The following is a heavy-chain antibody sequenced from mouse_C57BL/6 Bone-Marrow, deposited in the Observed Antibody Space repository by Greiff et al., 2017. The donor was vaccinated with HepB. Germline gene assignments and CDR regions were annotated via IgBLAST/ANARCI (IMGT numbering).Heavy chain of an antibody. V-gene: IGHV14-1*01. CDR1: GFNIKDYY. CDR3: TTNRSRGYAMDY. J-gene: IGHJ4*01. Sequence: EVQLQQSGAELVRPGASVKLSCTASGFNIKDYYMHWVKQRPEQGLEWIGRIDPEDGDTEYAPKFQGKATMTADTSSNTAYLQLSSLTSEDTAVYYWTTNRSRGYAMDYWGQGTSVTVSS. CDR2: IDPEDGDT.